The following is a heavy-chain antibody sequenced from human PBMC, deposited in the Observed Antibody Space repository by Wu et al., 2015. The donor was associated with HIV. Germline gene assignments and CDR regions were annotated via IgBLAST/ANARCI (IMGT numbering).Heavy chain of an antibody. Sequence: QVQLQESGPGLVKPSETLSLTCGVSGYSISNGYYWGWIRRPPGKGLEWIGSIYHSGSTYYNPSLKSRVTISVDTSKNQFSLKVSSVTAADTAVYYCARHGLLGVGVKLERPYFDYWGQGTLVTVSS. J-gene: IGHJ4*02. CDR2: IYHSGST. D-gene: IGHD1-1*01. V-gene: IGHV4-38-2*01. CDR3: ARHGLLGVGVKLERPYFDY. CDR1: GYSISNGYY.